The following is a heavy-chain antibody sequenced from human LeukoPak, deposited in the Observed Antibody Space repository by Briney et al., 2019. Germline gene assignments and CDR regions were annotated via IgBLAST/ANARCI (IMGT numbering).Heavy chain of an antibody. CDR3: ARLLNTAMVRAPDY. J-gene: IGHJ4*02. D-gene: IGHD5-18*01. CDR1: GFTFSDYY. Sequence: GGSLRLSCAASGFTFSDYYMSWIRQAPGKGLEWVSYISSSGSTIYYGDSVKGRFTISRDNAKNSVYLQMNSLRTEDTAVYYCARLLNTAMVRAPDYWGQGTQVTVSS. CDR2: ISSSGSTI. V-gene: IGHV3-11*04.